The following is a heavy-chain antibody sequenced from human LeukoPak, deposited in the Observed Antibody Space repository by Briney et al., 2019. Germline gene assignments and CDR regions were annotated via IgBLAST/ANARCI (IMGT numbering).Heavy chain of an antibody. V-gene: IGHV4-39*02. J-gene: IGHJ4*02. D-gene: IGHD3-10*01. Sequence: SETLSLTCTVSGGSISGYYWGWIRQPPGKGLEWIGSIYYSGTPYYNPSLETRLTISVDTSKSHFSLKLSSVTAADTAVYYCARRGVAAAATNFDYWGQGTLVTVSS. CDR2: IYYSGTP. CDR3: ARRGVAAAATNFDY. CDR1: GGSISGYY.